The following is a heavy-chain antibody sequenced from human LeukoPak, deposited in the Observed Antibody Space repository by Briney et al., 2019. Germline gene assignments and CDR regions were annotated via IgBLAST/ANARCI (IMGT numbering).Heavy chain of an antibody. V-gene: IGHV4-39*02. J-gene: IGHJ4*02. D-gene: IGHD3-10*01. Sequence: SETLSLTCTVSGGSISGYYWGWIRQPPGKGLEWIGSIYYSGTPYYNPSLETRLTISVDTSKSHFSLKLSSVTAADTAVYYCARRGVAAAATNFDYWGQGTLVTVSS. CDR2: IYYSGTP. CDR3: ARRGVAAAATNFDY. CDR1: GGSISGYY.